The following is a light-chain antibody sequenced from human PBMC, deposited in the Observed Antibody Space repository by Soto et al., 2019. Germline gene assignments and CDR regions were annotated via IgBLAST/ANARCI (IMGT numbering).Light chain of an antibody. CDR1: QSVSRSD. CDR2: GAS. J-gene: IGKJ1*01. V-gene: IGKV3-20*01. CDR3: QQFSSTPSWT. Sequence: TQSPSTLSGSVGDRVTITCRASQSVSRSDLAWYQQKPGQAPRLLIYGASSRATGIPDRFSGSGSGTDFTLTISRMEPEDFAVYYCQQFSSTPSWTFGQGTKVEMK.